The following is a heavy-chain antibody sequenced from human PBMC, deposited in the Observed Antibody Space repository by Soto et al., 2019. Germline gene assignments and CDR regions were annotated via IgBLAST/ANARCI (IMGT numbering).Heavy chain of an antibody. CDR2: INYSGTT. V-gene: IGHV4-39*01. J-gene: IGHJ5*02. CDR1: GGSISTSTFF. CDR3: ARETYGDYVGYFDP. D-gene: IGHD4-17*01. Sequence: SETLSLTCTVSGGSISTSTFFWTWIRQPPGKGPEWMGSINYSGTTYYTSSLRSRMTISVDTSKNQFSLKMSSVTAADTAVYYCARETYGDYVGYFDPWGQGIQVT.